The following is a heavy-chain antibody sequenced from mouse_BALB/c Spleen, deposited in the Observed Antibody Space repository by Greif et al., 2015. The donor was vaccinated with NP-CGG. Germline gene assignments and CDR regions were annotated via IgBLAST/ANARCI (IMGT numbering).Heavy chain of an antibody. CDR1: GFNIKDYY. CDR2: IDPENGDT. J-gene: IGHJ2*01. V-gene: IGHV14-4*02. D-gene: IGHD2-3*01. Sequence: EVQLQQSGAELVRSGASVKLSCTASGFNIKDYYMHWVKQRPEQGLEWIGWIDPENGDTEYAPKFQGKATMTADTSSNTAYLQLSSLTSEDTAVYYCNAGGYYGYWGQGTTLTVSS. CDR3: NAGGYYGY.